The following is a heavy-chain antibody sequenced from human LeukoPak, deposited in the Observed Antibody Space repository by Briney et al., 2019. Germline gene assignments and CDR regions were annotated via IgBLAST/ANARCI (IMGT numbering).Heavy chain of an antibody. D-gene: IGHD3-10*01. CDR1: GFTFSSYS. V-gene: IGHV3-30*04. CDR3: ARDARPTMVRGAKGGLDY. J-gene: IGHJ4*02. Sequence: GGSLRLSCAASGFTFSSYSMHWVRQAPGKGLEWVAVISYDGSNKYYADSVKGRFTISRDNSKNTLYLQMNSLRAEDTAVYYCARDARPTMVRGAKGGLDYWGQGTLVTVSS. CDR2: ISYDGSNK.